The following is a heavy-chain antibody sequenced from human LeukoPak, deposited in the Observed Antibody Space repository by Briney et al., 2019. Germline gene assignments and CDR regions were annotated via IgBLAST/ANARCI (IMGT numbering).Heavy chain of an antibody. Sequence: GASVKVSCKASGYTFTGYYMHWVQQAPGKGLEWMGLVDPEDGETIYAEKFQGRVTITADTSTDTAYMELSSLRSEDTAVYYCATGLVSRWLQRDYWGQGTLVSVFS. CDR3: ATGLVSRWLQRDY. V-gene: IGHV1-69-2*01. CDR1: GYTFTGYY. J-gene: IGHJ4*02. CDR2: VDPEDGET. D-gene: IGHD5-24*01.